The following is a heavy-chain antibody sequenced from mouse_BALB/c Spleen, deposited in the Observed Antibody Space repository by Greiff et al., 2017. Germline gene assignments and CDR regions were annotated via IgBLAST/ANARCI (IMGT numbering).Heavy chain of an antibody. J-gene: IGHJ3*01. CDR1: GYSITSGYY. D-gene: IGHD2-10*02. Sequence: DVKLQESGPGLVKPSQSLSLTCSVTGYSITSGYYWNWIRQFPGNKLEWMGYISYDGSNNYNPSLKNRISITRDTSKNQFFLKLNSVTTEDTATYYCARDQAYGNYGRFAYWGQGTLVTVSA. CDR3: ARDQAYGNYGRFAY. CDR2: ISYDGSN. V-gene: IGHV3-6*02.